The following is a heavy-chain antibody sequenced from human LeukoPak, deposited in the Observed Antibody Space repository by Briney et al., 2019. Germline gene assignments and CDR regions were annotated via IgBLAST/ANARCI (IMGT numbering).Heavy chain of an antibody. CDR1: GGSISSYY. D-gene: IGHD5-12*01. CDR2: IYDSGVT. CDR3: ASLTRGYYFDY. J-gene: IGHJ4*02. Sequence: SETLSLTCTVSGGSISSYYWSWIRQPPGKGLEWIGYIYDSGVTNYNPSLKSRVSISVDTSKNLFSLSMNSVTAADTAVYYCASLTRGYYFDYWGQGTLVTVSS. V-gene: IGHV4-59*01.